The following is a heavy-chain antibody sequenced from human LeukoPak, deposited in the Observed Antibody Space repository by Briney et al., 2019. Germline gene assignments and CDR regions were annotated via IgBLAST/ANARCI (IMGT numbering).Heavy chain of an antibody. V-gene: IGHV3-11*01. Sequence: GSLRPFCATSGFPLRDFYMSLVRQAPGKGLEWGSYISSSGSTIYYADSVKGRFTISRDNAKNSLYLQMNSLRAEDTAVYYCARKFSSSWYNWFDPWGQGTLVTVSS. J-gene: IGHJ5*02. CDR1: GFPLRDFY. CDR2: ISSSGSTI. CDR3: ARKFSSSWYNWFDP. D-gene: IGHD6-13*01.